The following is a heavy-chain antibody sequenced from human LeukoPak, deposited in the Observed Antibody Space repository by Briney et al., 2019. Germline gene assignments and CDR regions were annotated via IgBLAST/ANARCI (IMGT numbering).Heavy chain of an antibody. CDR3: AREGDETVMALPDYYYYYGMDV. CDR1: GFTFSSYA. V-gene: IGHV3-30-3*01. CDR2: ISYDGSNK. D-gene: IGHD4/OR15-4a*01. J-gene: IGHJ6*02. Sequence: GGSLRLSCAASGFTFSSYAMHWVRQAPGKGLEWVAVISYDGSNKYYADSVKGRFTISRDNSKNTLYLQMNSLRAEDTAVYYCAREGDETVMALPDYYYYYGMDVWGQGTTVTVSS.